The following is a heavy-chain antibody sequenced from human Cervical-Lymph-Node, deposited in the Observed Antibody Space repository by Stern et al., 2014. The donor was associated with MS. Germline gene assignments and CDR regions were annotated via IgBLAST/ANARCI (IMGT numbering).Heavy chain of an antibody. Sequence: VQLLESGPGLVKHSQTLSLTCTVSGGSISSSGYYWSWIRQPADKGLEWIGRIHDSGSTYYNPSLKSRVTISMDTAKHPFSLKLPSVTAADTAVYYCATTRWDLFTWNWFDPWGQGTLVTVSS. J-gene: IGHJ5*02. V-gene: IGHV4-61*02. CDR3: ATTRWDLFTWNWFDP. D-gene: IGHD1-26*01. CDR1: GGSISSSGYY. CDR2: IHDSGST.